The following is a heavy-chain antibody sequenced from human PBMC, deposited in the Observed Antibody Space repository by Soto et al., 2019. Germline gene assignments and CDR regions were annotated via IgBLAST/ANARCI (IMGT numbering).Heavy chain of an antibody. J-gene: IGHJ4*02. D-gene: IGHD6-19*01. CDR3: ARGPYSSGWAFFDY. Sequence: LRLSCAASGFTFSSYWMHWVRQAPGKGLVWVSRINSDGSSTSYADSVKGRFTISRDNAKNTLYLQMNSLRAEDTAVYYCARGPYSSGWAFFDYWGQGTLVTVSS. CDR1: GFTFSSYW. CDR2: INSDGSST. V-gene: IGHV3-74*01.